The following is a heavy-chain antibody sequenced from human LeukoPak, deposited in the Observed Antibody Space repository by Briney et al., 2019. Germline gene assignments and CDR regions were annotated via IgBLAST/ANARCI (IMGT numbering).Heavy chain of an antibody. Sequence: GGSLRLSCAASGFTFSDYYMSWIRQAPGKGLEWVSYISSSSSYTNYADSVKGRFTISRDNAKNSLYLQVNSLRAEDTAVYYCARDERGYCSSTSCNNWFDPWGQGTLVTVSS. CDR2: ISSSSSYT. J-gene: IGHJ5*02. CDR1: GFTFSDYY. D-gene: IGHD2-2*01. V-gene: IGHV3-11*06. CDR3: ARDERGYCSSTSCNNWFDP.